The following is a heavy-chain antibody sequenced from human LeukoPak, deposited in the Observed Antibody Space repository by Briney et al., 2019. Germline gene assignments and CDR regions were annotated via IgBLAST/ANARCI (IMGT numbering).Heavy chain of an antibody. Sequence: SETLSLTCTVSGGSISSYYWSWIRQPPGKGREWIGYIYYSGSTYYNPSLKSRVTISVDTSKNQFSLKLSSVTAADTAVYYCARRAGGSSSWFTTYYFDYWGQGTLVTVSS. D-gene: IGHD6-13*01. CDR3: ARRAGGSSSWFTTYYFDY. V-gene: IGHV4-59*04. CDR1: GGSISSYY. CDR2: IYYSGST. J-gene: IGHJ4*02.